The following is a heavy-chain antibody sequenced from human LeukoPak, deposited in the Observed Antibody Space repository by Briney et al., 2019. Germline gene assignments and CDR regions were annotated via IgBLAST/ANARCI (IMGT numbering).Heavy chain of an antibody. Sequence: GGSLRLSCAASGFTFSSYAMSWVRQAPGKGLEWVSAISGSGGSTYYADSVKGRFTISRDNSKNTLYLQMNSLRAEDTAVYYCAKDERYSSGWASGYWGQGTLVTVSS. J-gene: IGHJ4*02. V-gene: IGHV3-23*01. CDR2: ISGSGGST. CDR3: AKDERYSSGWASGY. CDR1: GFTFSSYA. D-gene: IGHD6-19*01.